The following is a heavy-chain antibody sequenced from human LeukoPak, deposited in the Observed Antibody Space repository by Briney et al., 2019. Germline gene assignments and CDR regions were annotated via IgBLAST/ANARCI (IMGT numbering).Heavy chain of an antibody. J-gene: IGHJ4*02. D-gene: IGHD3-22*01. CDR3: AREAPDSSGYYYFDY. V-gene: IGHV1-69*01. Sequence: GSSVKVSCKASGGTFSSYAISWVRQAPGQGLEWMGGIIPILGTANYAQKFQGRVTITADESTSTAYMELSSLRSEDTAVYYCAREAPDSSGYYYFDYWGQGTLVTVSS. CDR2: IIPILGTA. CDR1: GGTFSSYA.